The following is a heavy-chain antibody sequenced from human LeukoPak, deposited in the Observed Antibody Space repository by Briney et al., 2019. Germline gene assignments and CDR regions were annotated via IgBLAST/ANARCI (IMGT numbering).Heavy chain of an antibody. D-gene: IGHD6-13*01. CDR3: AKVYVGSWYAYDH. CDR2: ISGDGGTT. CDR1: GFTFDDYA. J-gene: IGHJ4*02. Sequence: GGSLRLSCTAPGFTFDDYAMHWVRQAPAKGLEWVSLISGDGGTTDYADSVKGRFTISRDNRRNSLYLHMNSLRTEDTALYFCAKVYVGSWYAYDHWGQGTLVTVSS. V-gene: IGHV3-43*02.